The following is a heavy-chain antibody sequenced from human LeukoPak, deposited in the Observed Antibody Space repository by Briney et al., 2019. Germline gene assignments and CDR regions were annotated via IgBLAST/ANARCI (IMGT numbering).Heavy chain of an antibody. CDR2: IKQDGSEK. CDR3: AREWLRFFDY. V-gene: IGHV3-7*01. CDR1: GFTFSDYG. D-gene: IGHD5-12*01. J-gene: IGHJ4*02. Sequence: GGSLRLSCAASGFTFSDYGMSWVRQAPGKGLEWVANIKQDGSEKYYVDSVKGRFTISRDNAKNSLYLQMNSLRAEDTAVYYCAREWLRFFDYWGQGTLVTVSS.